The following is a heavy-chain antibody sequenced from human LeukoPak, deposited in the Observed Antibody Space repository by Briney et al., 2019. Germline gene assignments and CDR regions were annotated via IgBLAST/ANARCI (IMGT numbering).Heavy chain of an antibody. D-gene: IGHD3-10*01. CDR3: ERASMVRGVPGLLYYYFGMDG. Sequence: SETLSLTCAVYGGSFSGYYWSWIRQPPGKGLEWIGDIYYSRSTNYNPAPKSRVSISLKTSKTQFSLKLSSVTAADTAVYYCERASMVRGVPGLLYYYFGMDGWGKGTTVTASS. J-gene: IGHJ6*04. CDR2: IYYSRST. CDR1: GGSFSGYY. V-gene: IGHV4-34*01.